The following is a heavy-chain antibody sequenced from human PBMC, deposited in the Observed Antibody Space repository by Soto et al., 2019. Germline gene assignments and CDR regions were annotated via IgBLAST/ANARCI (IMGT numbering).Heavy chain of an antibody. Sequence: RLRQPPGKGLEWIGSIYYTGSTYYNPSLKSRVTISVDVSKNQFSLNLSSVTAADTAVYYCARHGAASYGCVPSWGQGPLVTVS. CDR2: IYYTGST. CDR3: ARHGAASYGCVPS. D-gene: IGHD5-18*01. J-gene: IGHJ4*02. V-gene: IGHV4-39*01.